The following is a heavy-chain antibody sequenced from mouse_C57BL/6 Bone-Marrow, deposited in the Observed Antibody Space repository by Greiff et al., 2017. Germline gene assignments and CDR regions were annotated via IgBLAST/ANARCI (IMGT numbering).Heavy chain of an antibody. J-gene: IGHJ4*01. Sequence: QVQLKESGAELARPGASVKLSCKASGYTFTSYGIRWVKQRTGQGLEWIGEIYPRSGNTYYNEKFKGKATLTADKSSSTAYMELRSLTSEDSAVYFAASLASTSYAMDYWGQGTSVTVSS. CDR2: IYPRSGNT. CDR1: GYTFTSYG. D-gene: IGHD2-10*02. CDR3: ASLASTSYAMDY. V-gene: IGHV1-81*01.